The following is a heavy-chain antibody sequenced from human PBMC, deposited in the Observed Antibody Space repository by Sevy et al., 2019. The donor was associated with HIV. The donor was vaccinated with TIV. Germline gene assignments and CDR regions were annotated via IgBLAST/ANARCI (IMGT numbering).Heavy chain of an antibody. CDR1: GFSLSTSGVG. J-gene: IGHJ4*02. Sequence: SGPTLVKPTQTLTLTCTFSGFSLSTSGVGVGWIRQPPGKALEWLALIYWDDDKRYSPSLKSRLTITKDISKNQVVLIMTNMDPVDTATYYCAHRRVYGPIDYWGQGTLVTVSS. CDR2: IYWDDDK. D-gene: IGHD4-17*01. CDR3: AHRRVYGPIDY. V-gene: IGHV2-5*02.